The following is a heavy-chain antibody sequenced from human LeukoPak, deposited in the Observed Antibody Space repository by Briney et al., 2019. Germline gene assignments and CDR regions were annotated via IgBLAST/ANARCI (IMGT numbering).Heavy chain of an antibody. Sequence: PGGSLRLSCAASGFTFSSYAMHWVRQAPGKGLEWVAVISYDGSNKYYADSVKGRFTISRDNSKNTLYLQMNSLRAEDTAVYYCARDPYFYSLQYYFDYWGQGTLVTVSS. CDR2: ISYDGSNK. J-gene: IGHJ4*02. CDR3: ARDPYFYSLQYYFDY. CDR1: GFTFSSYA. V-gene: IGHV3-30*04. D-gene: IGHD5-18*01.